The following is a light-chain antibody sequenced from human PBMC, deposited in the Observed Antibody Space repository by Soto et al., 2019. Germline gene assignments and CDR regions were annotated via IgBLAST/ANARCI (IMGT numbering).Light chain of an antibody. V-gene: IGLV2-8*01. CDR2: EVS. CDR1: SSDVGGYNY. Sequence: QSVLTQPPSASGSPGQSVTISCTGTSSDVGGYNYVSWYQQHPGKAPKLMIYEVSKRPSGVPDRFSGSKSGNTASLTVSGLQAEDEADYYCGLYADSSNLVFGGGTKLTVL. J-gene: IGLJ3*02. CDR3: GLYADSSNLV.